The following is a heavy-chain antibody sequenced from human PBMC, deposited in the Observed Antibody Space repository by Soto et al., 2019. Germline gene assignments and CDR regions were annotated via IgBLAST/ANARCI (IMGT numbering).Heavy chain of an antibody. Sequence: PGGSLRLSCAASGFTFSPHAMHWVRQGPGKGLEWVAVISGDGGNKDYADSVKGRFTISRDNSKNTLYLQMNSLRAEDTAVSYCSRERNNGYDYSYYYGMYVWGQGTTVTVSS. V-gene: IGHV3-30-3*01. J-gene: IGHJ6*02. D-gene: IGHD5-12*01. CDR1: GFTFSPHA. CDR2: ISGDGGNK. CDR3: SRERNNGYDYSYYYGMYV.